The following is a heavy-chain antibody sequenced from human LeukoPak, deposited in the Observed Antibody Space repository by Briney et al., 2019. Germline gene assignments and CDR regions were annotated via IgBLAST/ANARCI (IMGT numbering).Heavy chain of an antibody. CDR1: GFTFSRYN. Sequence: GGSLRLSCAASGFTFSRYNMNWVRQAPGKGLEWVSYISSSSSTIYYADSVKGRFAISRDNAKNSLYLQMNSMRAEDTAVYYCARVLEGAWFGGSDYWGQGTLVTVSS. CDR2: ISSSSSTI. CDR3: ARVLEGAWFGGSDY. J-gene: IGHJ4*02. D-gene: IGHD3-10*01. V-gene: IGHV3-48*01.